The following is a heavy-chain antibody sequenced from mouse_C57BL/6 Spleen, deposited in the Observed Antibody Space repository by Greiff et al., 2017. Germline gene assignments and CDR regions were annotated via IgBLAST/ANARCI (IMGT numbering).Heavy chain of an antibody. CDR1: GYSFTGYF. D-gene: IGHD1-1*01. J-gene: IGHJ2*01. Sequence: EVQLQESGPELVKPGDSVKISCKASGYSFTGYFMNWVMQSHGKSLEWIGRINPYNGDTFYNQKFKGKATLTVDKSSSTAHMELRSLTSEDSAVYYCARDGSIPYYFDYWGQGTTLTVSS. CDR2: INPYNGDT. V-gene: IGHV1-20*01. CDR3: ARDGSIPYYFDY.